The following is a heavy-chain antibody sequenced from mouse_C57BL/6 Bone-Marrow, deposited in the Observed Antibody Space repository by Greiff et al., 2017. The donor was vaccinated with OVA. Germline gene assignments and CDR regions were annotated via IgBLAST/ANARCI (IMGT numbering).Heavy chain of an antibody. CDR3: TRSRDYLYYAMDY. CDR2: IDPETGGT. CDR1: GYTFTDYE. D-gene: IGHD2-4*01. V-gene: IGHV1-15*01. J-gene: IGHJ4*01. Sequence: VKLVESGAELVRPGASVTLSCKASGYTFTDYEMHWVKQTPVHGLEWIGAIDPETGGTAYNQKFKGKAILTADKSSSTAYMELRSLTSEDSAVYYCTRSRDYLYYAMDYWGQGTSVTVSS.